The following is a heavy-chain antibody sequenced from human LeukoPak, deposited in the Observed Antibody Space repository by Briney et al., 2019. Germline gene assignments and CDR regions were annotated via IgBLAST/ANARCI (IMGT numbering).Heavy chain of an antibody. CDR3: ARVGFSSSWYYSDY. Sequence: GGSLRLSCAACRFTFSTYWMSWVRQAPGKGLEWVANIRQDGSKIYYVDSVKGRFTISRDNAKNSLYLQMNSLRAEDTAVYYCARVGFSSSWYYSDYWGQGTLVTISS. J-gene: IGHJ4*02. D-gene: IGHD6-13*01. V-gene: IGHV3-7*01. CDR1: RFTFSTYW. CDR2: IRQDGSKI.